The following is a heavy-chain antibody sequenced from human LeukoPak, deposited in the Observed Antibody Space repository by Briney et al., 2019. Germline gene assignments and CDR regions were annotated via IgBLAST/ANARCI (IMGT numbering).Heavy chain of an antibody. V-gene: IGHV1-2*02. J-gene: IGHJ3*02. CDR1: GYTFTGYY. CDR3: ARWEVRAYCGGDCYSVAFDI. Sequence: ASVKVSCKASGYTFTGYYMHWVRQAPGQGLEWMGWINPNSGGTNYAQKFQGRVTMTRDTSISTAYMELSRLRSDDTAVYYCARWEVRAYCGGDCYSVAFDIWGQGTMVTVSS. D-gene: IGHD2-21*02. CDR2: INPNSGGT.